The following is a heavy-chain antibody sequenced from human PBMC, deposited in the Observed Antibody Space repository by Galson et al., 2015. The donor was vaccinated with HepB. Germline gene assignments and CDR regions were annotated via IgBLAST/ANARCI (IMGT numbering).Heavy chain of an antibody. Sequence: SLRLSCAASGFTFSPYWMHWVRQVPGKGLVWVSRINADGSSTTYADSVKGRFTISRDNAKNTLYLVMNSLRAEDTGVYYCVRDGDIGDYALDYWGPGILVTVSS. CDR1: GFTFSPYW. V-gene: IGHV3-74*01. CDR2: INADGSST. D-gene: IGHD4-17*01. CDR3: VRDGDIGDYALDY. J-gene: IGHJ4*02.